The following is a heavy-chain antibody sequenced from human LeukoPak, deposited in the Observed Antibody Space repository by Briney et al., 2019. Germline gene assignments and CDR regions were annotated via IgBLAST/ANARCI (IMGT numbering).Heavy chain of an antibody. CDR3: AREGSAVRKFYFDY. CDR2: IYYSGTT. J-gene: IGHJ4*02. V-gene: IGHV4-31*03. CDR1: GGSVSSGGYY. D-gene: IGHD6-19*01. Sequence: SETLSLTCTVSGGSVSSGGYYWSWIRQHPGKGLEWIGYIYYSGTTYYNPSLKSRVTLSVDTSKNQFSLKLSSVSAADTAVYYCAREGSAVRKFYFDYWGQGTLVTVSS.